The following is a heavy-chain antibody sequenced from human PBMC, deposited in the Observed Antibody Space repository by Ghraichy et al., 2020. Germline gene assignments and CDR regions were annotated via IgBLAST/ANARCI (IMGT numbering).Heavy chain of an antibody. D-gene: IGHD3-22*01. V-gene: IGHV4-59*01. Sequence: SETLSLTCTVSGGSISSYYWSWIRQPPGKGLEWIGYIYYSGNTNYNPSLKSRVTISVDTSKNQFSLKLNSVTAADTAVYYCARDDTIYYDTSGYPVPYYYGMDVWGQGTTVTVSS. CDR2: IYYSGNT. J-gene: IGHJ6*02. CDR3: ARDDTIYYDTSGYPVPYYYGMDV. CDR1: GGSISSYY.